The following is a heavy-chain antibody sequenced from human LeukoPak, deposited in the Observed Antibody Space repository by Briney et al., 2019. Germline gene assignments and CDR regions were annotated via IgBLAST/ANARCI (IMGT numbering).Heavy chain of an antibody. CDR1: GGTFSSYA. CDR2: IIPIFGTA. D-gene: IGHD2-21*02. CDR3: ASPVVTASTEYFQH. Sequence: SVTVSCKASGGTFSSYAISWVRQAPGQGLEWVGGIIPIFGTANYAQKFQGRVTITADESTSTACMELSSLRSEDTAVYYCASPVVTASTEYFQHWGQGTLVTVSS. V-gene: IGHV1-69*13. J-gene: IGHJ1*01.